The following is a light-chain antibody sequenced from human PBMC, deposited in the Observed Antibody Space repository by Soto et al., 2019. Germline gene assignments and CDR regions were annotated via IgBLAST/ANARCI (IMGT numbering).Light chain of an antibody. J-gene: IGKJ1*01. CDR1: QSVTSNY. V-gene: IGKV3-20*01. CDR3: QQHGSSPGT. CDR2: GTS. Sequence: EIVLTQSPGTLSLSPGERGTLSCRASQSVTSNYLAWYQQKPGQAPRLLIYGTSTRSTGIPDRFSGSGSGTDFTLTISRLEPEDFAVYYCQQHGSSPGTFGQGTKVEIK.